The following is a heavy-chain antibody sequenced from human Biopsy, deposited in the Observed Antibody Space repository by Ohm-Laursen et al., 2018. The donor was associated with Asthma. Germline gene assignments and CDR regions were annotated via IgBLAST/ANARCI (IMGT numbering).Heavy chain of an antibody. Sequence: ASVKVSCKASGYTFTGYYMHWVRQAPGQGLEWMGRINPNSGGTNYAQKFLGRVTMTRDTSVNTAFMVLSRLRSDDTAVYYCARIKIRIGAGTDRYFDLWGRGTLATVSS. V-gene: IGHV1-2*06. CDR2: INPNSGGT. J-gene: IGHJ2*01. CDR3: ARIKIRIGAGTDRYFDL. D-gene: IGHD3-16*01. CDR1: GYTFTGYY.